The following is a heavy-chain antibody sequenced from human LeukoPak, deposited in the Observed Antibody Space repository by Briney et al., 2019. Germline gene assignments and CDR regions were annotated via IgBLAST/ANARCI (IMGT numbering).Heavy chain of an antibody. J-gene: IGHJ4*02. Sequence: GGSLRLSCAASGFYFSSYAMSWVRQAPGKGLEWVGRIKSKTDGGTTDYAAPVKGRFTISRDDSKNTLYLQMNSLKTEDTAVYYCTTDRYDILTGYQDYWGQGTLVTVSS. CDR2: IKSKTDGGTT. CDR1: GFYFSSYA. CDR3: TTDRYDILTGYQDY. D-gene: IGHD3-9*01. V-gene: IGHV3-15*01.